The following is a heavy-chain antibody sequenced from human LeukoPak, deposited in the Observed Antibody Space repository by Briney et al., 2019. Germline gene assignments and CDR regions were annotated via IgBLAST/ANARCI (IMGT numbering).Heavy chain of an antibody. J-gene: IGHJ4*02. V-gene: IGHV4-30-2*01. Sequence: PSQTLSLTCAVSGGSISSGGYSWSWIRQPPGKGLEWIGYIYHSGSTYYNPSLKSRVTISVDRSKNQFSLKLSSVTAADTAVYYCARDGADYYGSSGYYPYFDYWGQGTLVTVSS. CDR1: GGSISSGGYS. D-gene: IGHD3-22*01. CDR2: IYHSGST. CDR3: ARDGADYYGSSGYYPYFDY.